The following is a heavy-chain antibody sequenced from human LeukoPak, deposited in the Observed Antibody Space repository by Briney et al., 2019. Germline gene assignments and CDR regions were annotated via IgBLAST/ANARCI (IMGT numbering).Heavy chain of an antibody. CDR1: GFTFSSYA. D-gene: IGHD5-18*01. CDR3: AKELRGYSYGEH. CDR2: ISYDGSNK. Sequence: HPGGSLRLSCVASGFTFSSYAMHWVRQAPGKGLEWVAVISYDGSNKYYADSVEGRFTISRDNSKNTLSLQMNSLRAEDTAVYYCAKELRGYSYGEHWGQGTLVTVSS. J-gene: IGHJ4*02. V-gene: IGHV3-30-3*01.